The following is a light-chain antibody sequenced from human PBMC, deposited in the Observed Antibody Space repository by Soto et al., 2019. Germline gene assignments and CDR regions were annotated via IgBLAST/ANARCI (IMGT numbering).Light chain of an antibody. CDR1: SSDVGGYNY. J-gene: IGLJ1*01. V-gene: IGLV2-14*01. CDR2: EVS. Sequence: QSALTQPASVSGSPGQSITISCTGTSSDVGGYNYVSWYQQHPGKAPKLMIYEVSNRPSGVSNRFSGSKSGNTASLTISGLQAEVEADYYCSSYTSSSTFHYVFGTGTKLTVL. CDR3: SSYTSSSTFHYV.